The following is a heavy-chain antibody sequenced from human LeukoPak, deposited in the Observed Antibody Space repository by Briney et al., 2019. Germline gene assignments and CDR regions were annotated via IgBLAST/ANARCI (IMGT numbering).Heavy chain of an antibody. V-gene: IGHV3-33*01. D-gene: IGHD3-10*01. CDR1: GFTFSSYG. J-gene: IGHJ3*02. CDR2: TWYDGSNK. CDR3: ARVHWGNYYLNAFDI. Sequence: GGSLRLSCAASGFTFSSYGMHWVRQAPGKGLEWVAVTWYDGSNKYYADSVKGRFTISRDNPKNTLYLQMNSLRVENTAVYYCARVHWGNYYLNAFDIWGQGTMVTVSS.